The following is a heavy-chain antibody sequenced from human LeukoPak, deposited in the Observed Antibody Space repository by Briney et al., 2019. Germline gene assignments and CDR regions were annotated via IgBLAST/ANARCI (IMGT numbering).Heavy chain of an antibody. CDR2: IKQDGSEK. Sequence: PGGSLRLSCAASGFTFSSYWMSWVRQAPGKGLEWVANIKQDGSEKYYVDSVKGRFTISRDNAKNSLYLQMNSLRAEDTAVYYCAREVVDIVVVPAAIVQPYYYYYYMDVWGKGTTVTVSS. V-gene: IGHV3-7*01. CDR3: AREVVDIVVVPAAIVQPYYYYYYMDV. CDR1: GFTFSSYW. D-gene: IGHD2-2*02. J-gene: IGHJ6*03.